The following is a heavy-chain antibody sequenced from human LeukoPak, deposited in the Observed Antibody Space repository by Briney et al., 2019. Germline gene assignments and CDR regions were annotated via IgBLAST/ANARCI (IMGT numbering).Heavy chain of an antibody. J-gene: IGHJ4*02. CDR3: ARRMPGEYYFDY. CDR1: GVSISTTRYY. D-gene: IGHD3-16*01. V-gene: IGHV4-39*02. Sequence: SETLSLTCTVSGVSISTTRYYWAWIRQSPGKGLESIGTIYYGGSTYCNPSLKSRVTMSVDTSKNHFSLQMDSVTAADTAVYYCARRMPGEYYFDYWGQGTLVTVSS. CDR2: IYYGGST.